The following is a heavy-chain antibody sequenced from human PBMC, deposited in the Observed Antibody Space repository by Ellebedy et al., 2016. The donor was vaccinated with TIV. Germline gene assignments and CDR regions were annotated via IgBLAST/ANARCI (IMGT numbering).Heavy chain of an antibody. V-gene: IGHV1-46*01. D-gene: IGHD3-22*01. J-gene: IGHJ4*02. CDR1: GYTFTSYY. CDR3: ARLGHAPDYDSSGYRPG. Sequence: ASVKVSCXASGYTFTSYYMHWVRQAPGQGLEWMGIINPSGGSTSYAQKFQGRVTMTRDTSTSTVYMELSSLRSEDTAVYYCARLGHAPDYDSSGYRPGWGQGTLVTVSS. CDR2: INPSGGST.